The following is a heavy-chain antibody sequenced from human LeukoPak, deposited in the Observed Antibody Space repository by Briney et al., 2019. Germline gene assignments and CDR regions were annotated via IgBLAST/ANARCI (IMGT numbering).Heavy chain of an antibody. Sequence: ASVKVSCKVSGYTLTKLSMHWVRQAPGKGREWMGGFDPEDGETIYAQKFQGRVTMTEDTSTDTAYMELTSLRSEDTAVYYCAILNDYYDTSGHYWGQGTLVTVSS. CDR3: AILNDYYDTSGHY. CDR2: FDPEDGET. CDR1: GYTLTKLS. J-gene: IGHJ4*02. D-gene: IGHD3-22*01. V-gene: IGHV1-24*01.